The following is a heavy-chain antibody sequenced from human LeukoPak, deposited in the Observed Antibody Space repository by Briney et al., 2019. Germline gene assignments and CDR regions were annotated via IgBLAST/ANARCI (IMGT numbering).Heavy chain of an antibody. CDR3: ARERGQRITMIGHYFDY. Sequence: GGSLRLSCAASGFTFSSYSMNWVRQAPGKGLEWVSSISSSSSYIYYADSVKGRFTISRDNAKNSLYLQMNSLRAEDTAVYYCARERGQRITMIGHYFDYWGQGTLVTVSS. D-gene: IGHD3-22*01. V-gene: IGHV3-21*04. CDR2: ISSSSSYI. J-gene: IGHJ4*02. CDR1: GFTFSSYS.